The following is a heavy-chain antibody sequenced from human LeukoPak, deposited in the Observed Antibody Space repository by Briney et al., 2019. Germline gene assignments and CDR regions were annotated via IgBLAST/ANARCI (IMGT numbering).Heavy chain of an antibody. CDR3: AKGVQVSPIGKQQQLTTGYFDY. Sequence: PSETLSLTCTVSGGSISSSSYYWGWIRQPPGKGLEWVSAISGSGGSTYYADSVKGRFTISRDNSKNTLYLQMNSLRAEDTAVYYCAKGVQVSPIGKQQQLTTGYFDYWGQGTLVTVSS. D-gene: IGHD6-13*01. CDR2: ISGSGGST. J-gene: IGHJ4*02. CDR1: GGSISSSSYY. V-gene: IGHV3-23*01.